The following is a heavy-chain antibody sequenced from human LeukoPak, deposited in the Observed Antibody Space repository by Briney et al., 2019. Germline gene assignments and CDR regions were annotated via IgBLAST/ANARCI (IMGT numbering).Heavy chain of an antibody. V-gene: IGHV3-23*01. Sequence: RGSLRLSCAASRFTFSYYAMSWVRPAPGKGLERVSAITGNGDITYYADSVKGRFTISRDNSKNTLYLQMKSLRADDTAVYYCARDWSPNWFDPWGQGTPVTVSS. J-gene: IGHJ5*02. CDR3: ARDWSPNWFDP. CDR1: RFTFSYYA. CDR2: ITGNGDIT.